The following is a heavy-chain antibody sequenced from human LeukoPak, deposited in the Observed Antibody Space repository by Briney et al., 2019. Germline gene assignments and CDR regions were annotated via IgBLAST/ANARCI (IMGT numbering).Heavy chain of an antibody. CDR1: GFTVSSNY. D-gene: IGHD3-3*01. J-gene: IGHJ4*02. CDR3: ARSPPGITIFGVVIQDY. CDR2: IYSGGST. V-gene: IGHV3-66*01. Sequence: GGPLRLSCAASGFTVSSNYMSWVRQAPGKGLEWVSVIYSGGSTYYADSVKGRFTISRDNSKNTLYLQMNSLRAEDTAVYYCARSPPGITIFGVVIQDYWGQGTLVTVSS.